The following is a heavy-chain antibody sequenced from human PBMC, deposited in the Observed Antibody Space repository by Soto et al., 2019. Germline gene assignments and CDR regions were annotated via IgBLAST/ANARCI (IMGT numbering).Heavy chain of an antibody. CDR1: GLTVSSNY. D-gene: IGHD3-10*01. CDR2: IYSGGST. CDR3: ARGGGSGSYFHYYYYGMDV. Sequence: SGGSLRLSCAAYGLTVSSNYMSWVRQAPGKGLEWVSVIYSGGSTYYADSVKGRFTISRDNSKNTLYLQMNSLRAEDTAVYYCARGGGSGSYFHYYYYGMDVWGQGTTVTVSS. V-gene: IGHV3-53*01. J-gene: IGHJ6*02.